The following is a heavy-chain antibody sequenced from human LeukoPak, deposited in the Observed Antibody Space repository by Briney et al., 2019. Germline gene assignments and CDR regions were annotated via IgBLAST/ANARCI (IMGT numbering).Heavy chain of an antibody. Sequence: PGGSLRLSCEGSGFTFNGYAMTWVRQAPGKGLEWVSGISNTGGTKYYAESVKGRLTISRDNSKNTLYLQMNSLRADDTAVDYWANYRGWVATISFDYWGQGTLVTVSS. CDR2: ISNTGGTK. J-gene: IGHJ4*02. CDR3: ANYRGWVATISFDY. D-gene: IGHD5-12*01. CDR1: GFTFNGYA. V-gene: IGHV3-23*01.